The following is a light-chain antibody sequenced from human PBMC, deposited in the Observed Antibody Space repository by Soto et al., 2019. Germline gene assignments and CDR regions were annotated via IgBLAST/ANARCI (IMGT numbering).Light chain of an antibody. CDR3: QQYTDWPLT. CDR1: KSISSN. V-gene: IGKV3-15*01. CDR2: GAS. Sequence: EIVMTQSPATLSVSPGERATLSCRAGKSISSNLAWYQLKPGQAPRLLIYGASTRAAGIPARFSGSGSGTEFTLTITSLQSEDFAVYYCQQYTDWPLTFGQGTKVDIK. J-gene: IGKJ1*01.